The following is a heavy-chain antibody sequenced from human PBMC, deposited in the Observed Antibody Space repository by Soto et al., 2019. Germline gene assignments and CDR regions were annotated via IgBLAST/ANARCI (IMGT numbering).Heavy chain of an antibody. Sequence: SETLSLTCAVSGGSISSGGYSWGWIRQPPWKGLELIGSIFYSGSTYYNPSLKSRVTISVDTSKNQFSLKLSSVTAADTAVYYCASPKIAFYNWFDPWGQGTLVTVSS. CDR2: IFYSGST. D-gene: IGHD3-3*02. CDR3: ASPKIAFYNWFDP. J-gene: IGHJ5*02. V-gene: IGHV4-39*01. CDR1: GGSISSGGYS.